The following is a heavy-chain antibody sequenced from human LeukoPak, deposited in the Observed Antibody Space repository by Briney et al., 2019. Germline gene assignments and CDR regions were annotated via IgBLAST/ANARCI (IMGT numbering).Heavy chain of an antibody. V-gene: IGHV4-30-4*01. CDR2: IYYSGST. CDR3: AREQDYYDSSGYRNWFDP. CDR1: GGSISSGDYY. Sequence: PSQTLSLICTVSGGSISSGDYYWSWIRQPPGKGLEWIGYIYYSGSTYYNPSLKSRVTISVDTSKNQFSLKLSSVTAADTAVYYCAREQDYYDSSGYRNWFDPWGQGTLVTVSS. J-gene: IGHJ5*02. D-gene: IGHD3-22*01.